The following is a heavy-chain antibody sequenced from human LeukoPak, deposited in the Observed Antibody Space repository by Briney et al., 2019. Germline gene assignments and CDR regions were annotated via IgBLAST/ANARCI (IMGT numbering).Heavy chain of an antibody. CDR3: TTEGYFDI. J-gene: IGHJ3*02. CDR2: IKSKTDGGTI. V-gene: IGHV3-15*01. Sequence: GGSLRLSCAAFGFTFSSYAMNWVRQAPGKGLEWVGRIKSKTDGGTIAYAAPVKGRFTISRDDSKSTLYLQMNSLKTEDTAVYYCTTEGYFDIWGQGTMVTVSS. CDR1: GFTFSSYA. D-gene: IGHD6-13*01.